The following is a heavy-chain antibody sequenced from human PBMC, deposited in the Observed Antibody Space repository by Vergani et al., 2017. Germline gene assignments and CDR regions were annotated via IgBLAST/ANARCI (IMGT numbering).Heavy chain of an antibody. CDR1: GGSFSGYY. V-gene: IGHV4-34*01. Sequence: QVQLQQWGAGLLKPSETLSLTCAVYGGSFSGYYWSWIRQPPGKGLEWIGEINHSGSTNYNPSLKSRVTISGDTSKNQVSLKLSSVTAADTAVYYCARSAGSYDDSSGYYTHDAFEIWGQGTMVTVSS. J-gene: IGHJ3*02. D-gene: IGHD3-22*01. CDR2: INHSGST. CDR3: ARSAGSYDDSSGYYTHDAFEI.